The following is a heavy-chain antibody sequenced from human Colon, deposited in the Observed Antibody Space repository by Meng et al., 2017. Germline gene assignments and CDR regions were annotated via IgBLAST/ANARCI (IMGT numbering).Heavy chain of an antibody. CDR1: GASISSTYW. Sequence: QVQRQATGPGLVKPSGTLSLTCAVSGASISSTYWWSWVRQPPGKGLEWIGEVHHSGGTNYNPSLKSRVTISVDESNNQYSLSLTSVTAADTAIYYCGRNGAYSIDPWGRGTLVTVSS. J-gene: IGHJ5*02. CDR2: VHHSGGT. D-gene: IGHD2-15*01. CDR3: GRNGAYSIDP. V-gene: IGHV4-4*02.